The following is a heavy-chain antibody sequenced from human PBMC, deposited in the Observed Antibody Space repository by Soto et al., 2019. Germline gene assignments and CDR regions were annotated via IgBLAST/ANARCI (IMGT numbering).Heavy chain of an antibody. CDR1: GGSISSSSYY. D-gene: IGHD3-22*01. CDR3: ASRIVGDYYYYGMDV. V-gene: IGHV4-39*01. CDR2: IYYSGST. J-gene: IGHJ6*02. Sequence: SETLSLTRTVSGGSISSSSYYWGWIRQPPGKGLEWIGSIYYSGSTYYNPSLKSRVTISVDTSKNQFSLKLSSVTAADTAVYYCASRIVGDYYYYGMDVWGQGTTVTVSS.